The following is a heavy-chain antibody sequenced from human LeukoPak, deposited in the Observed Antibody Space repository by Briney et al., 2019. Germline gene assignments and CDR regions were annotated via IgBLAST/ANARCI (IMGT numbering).Heavy chain of an antibody. J-gene: IGHJ4*02. D-gene: IGHD3-10*01. CDR3: ARDGTDLWFGELYS. Sequence: GGSLRLSCAASGFTFSRYDMHWVRQATGKGLEWVSAIGTADDTYYGDSVKGRFTISRDNAKNTLYLQMNSLRAEDTAVYYCARDGTDLWFGELYSWGQGTLVTVSS. V-gene: IGHV3-13*01. CDR1: GFTFSRYD. CDR2: IGTADDT.